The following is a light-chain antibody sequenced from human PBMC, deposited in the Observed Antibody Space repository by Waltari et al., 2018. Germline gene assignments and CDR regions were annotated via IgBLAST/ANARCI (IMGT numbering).Light chain of an antibody. Sequence: AIRMTQSPSSLSASTGDRVTITCRASQSVSTYLAWYQQKPGKAPKLLIYAASTLQRGVPLRFSGSGSGTDFTLSINCLQSEDFATYYCQQYYDYQRSFGQGTKVEIK. CDR2: AAS. V-gene: IGKV1-8*01. CDR1: QSVSTY. CDR3: QQYYDYQRS. J-gene: IGKJ1*01.